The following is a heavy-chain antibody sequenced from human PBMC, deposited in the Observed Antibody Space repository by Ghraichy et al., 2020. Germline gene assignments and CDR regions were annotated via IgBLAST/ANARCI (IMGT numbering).Heavy chain of an antibody. CDR2: ISSSSSTI. D-gene: IGHD2-2*01. J-gene: IGHJ6*02. Sequence: GGSLRLSCAASGFTFSSYSMNWVRQAPGKGLEWVSYISSSSSTIYYADSVKGRFTISRDNAKNSLYLQMNSLRDEDTAVYYCASVVVPAYAYYYGMDVWGQGTTVTVSS. CDR3: ASVVVPAYAYYYGMDV. V-gene: IGHV3-48*02. CDR1: GFTFSSYS.